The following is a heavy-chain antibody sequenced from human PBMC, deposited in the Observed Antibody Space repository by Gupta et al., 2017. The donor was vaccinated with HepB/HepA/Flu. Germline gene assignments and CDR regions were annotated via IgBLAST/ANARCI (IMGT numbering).Heavy chain of an antibody. D-gene: IGHD3-10*01. V-gene: IGHV4-31*03. J-gene: IGHJ4*02. CDR2: IYYSGRT. CDR3: ARDGGLLWFGEFPSYFDY. CDR1: GGSISSGGYY. Sequence: QVQLQESGPGLVKPSQTLSLTCTVSGGSISSGGYYWSWIRQHPGKGLEWSGYIYYSGRTYYNPSLKSRVTISVDTSKNQFSLKLSSVTAADTAVYYCARDGGLLWFGEFPSYFDYWGQGTLVTVSS.